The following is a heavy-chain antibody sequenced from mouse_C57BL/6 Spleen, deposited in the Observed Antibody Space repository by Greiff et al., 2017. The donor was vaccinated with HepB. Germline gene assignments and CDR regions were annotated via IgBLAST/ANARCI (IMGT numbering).Heavy chain of an antibody. Sequence: VQLQQSGAELVKPGASVKLSCTASGFNIKDYYMHWVKQRTEQGLEWIGRIDPEDGETKYAPKFPGKATITADTSSNTAYLQLSSLTSEDTAVYYCARNYGSSGFAYWGQGTLVTVSA. CDR3: ARNYGSSGFAY. J-gene: IGHJ3*01. CDR1: GFNIKDYY. D-gene: IGHD1-1*01. CDR2: IDPEDGET. V-gene: IGHV14-2*01.